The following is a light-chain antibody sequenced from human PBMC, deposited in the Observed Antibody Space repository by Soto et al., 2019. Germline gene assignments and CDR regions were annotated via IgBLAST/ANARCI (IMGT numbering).Light chain of an antibody. Sequence: DIQMTQSPSTLSASVGDRVTITCRASQTISTLLAWYQQRPGKAPNLLIYKASSLESGVPSRFSGSGSGTEFTLTISSLQPDDFATYLCQQYSTYPWTFGQGTNVEVK. V-gene: IGKV1-5*03. CDR1: QTISTL. CDR3: QQYSTYPWT. CDR2: KAS. J-gene: IGKJ1*01.